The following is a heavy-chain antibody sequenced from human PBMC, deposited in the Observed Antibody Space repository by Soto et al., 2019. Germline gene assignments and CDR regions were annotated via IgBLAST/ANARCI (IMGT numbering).Heavy chain of an antibody. J-gene: IGHJ6*02. CDR2: ISGSGGST. V-gene: IGHV3-23*01. Sequence: GGSLILSCAASGFTFGSYAMSWVRQAPGKGLEWVSAISGSGGSTYYADSVKGRFTISRDNSKNTLYLQMNSLRAEDTAVYYFAKDVRGYSYGFYYYGMDVWGQGTTVTVSS. CDR1: GFTFGSYA. CDR3: AKDVRGYSYGFYYYGMDV. D-gene: IGHD5-18*01.